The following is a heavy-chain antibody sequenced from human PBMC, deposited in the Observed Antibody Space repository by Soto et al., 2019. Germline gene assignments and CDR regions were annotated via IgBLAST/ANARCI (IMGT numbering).Heavy chain of an antibody. CDR2: IYYSGST. CDR3: ARYSFYYGAGSYVLRQYNCFAP. Sequence: SETLSLTCTVSGGSISSYYWSWIRQPPGKGLEWIGYIYYSGSTNYNPSLKSRVTISVDTSKNQFSLKLSSVTAADTAVYYCARYSFYYGAGSYVLRQYNCFAPGGQETRVTVS. D-gene: IGHD3-10*01. J-gene: IGHJ5*02. V-gene: IGHV4-59*01. CDR1: GGSISSYY.